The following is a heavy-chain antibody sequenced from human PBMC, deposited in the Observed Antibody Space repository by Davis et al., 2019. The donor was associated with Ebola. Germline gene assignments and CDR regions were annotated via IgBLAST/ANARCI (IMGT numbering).Heavy chain of an antibody. J-gene: IGHJ4*02. D-gene: IGHD6-13*01. V-gene: IGHV3-11*06. CDR3: AREKAASYFDY. CDR2: ISSSSSYT. CDR1: GFTFSDYY. Sequence: GESLKISCAASGFTFSDYYMSWIRQAPGKGLEWVSYISSSSSYTNYADSVKGRFTISRDNAKNSLYLQMNSLRAEDTAVYYCAREKAASYFDYWGQGTLVTVSS.